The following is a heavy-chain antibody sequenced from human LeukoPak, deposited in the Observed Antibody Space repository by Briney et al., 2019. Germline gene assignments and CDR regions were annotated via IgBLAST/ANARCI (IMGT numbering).Heavy chain of an antibody. CDR3: ARGPGHHYYYGMDV. CDR1: GGTFSSYA. J-gene: IGHJ6*02. V-gene: IGHV1-69*13. Sequence: SVKVSCEASGGTFSSYAISWVRQAPGQGLEWMGGIIPIFGTANYAQKFQGRVTITADESTSTAYMELSSLRSEDTAVYYCARGPGHHYYYGMDVWGQGTTVTVSS. CDR2: IIPIFGTA.